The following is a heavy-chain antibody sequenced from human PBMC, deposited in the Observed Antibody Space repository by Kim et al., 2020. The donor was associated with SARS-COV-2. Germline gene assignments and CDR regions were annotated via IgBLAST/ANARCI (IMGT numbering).Heavy chain of an antibody. Sequence: ASVKVSCKASGYTFVSYYMLWVRQAPGQGLEWMGMIDPKSGSTASAQKFRGRLTVTSDTSTSTVYMELSSLTSEDTAVYYCTTLAGRFDYWGQGRLVTVSS. CDR1: GYTFVSYY. J-gene: IGHJ4*02. CDR2: IDPKSGST. CDR3: TTLAGRFDY. V-gene: IGHV1-46*01.